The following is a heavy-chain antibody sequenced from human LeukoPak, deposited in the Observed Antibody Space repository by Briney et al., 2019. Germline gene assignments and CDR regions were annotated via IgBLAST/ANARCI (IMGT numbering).Heavy chain of an antibody. CDR3: ARPIKFTVTTFGAFDI. D-gene: IGHD4-17*01. V-gene: IGHV5-51*01. CDR1: GYSFTSYW. Sequence: GESLKISCKGSGYSFTSYWIGWVRQMPGKGLEWMGIIYPGDSDTRYSPSLQGQVTISADKSISTAYLQWSSLKASDTAMYYCARPIKFTVTTFGAFDIWGQGTMVTVSS. CDR2: IYPGDSDT. J-gene: IGHJ3*02.